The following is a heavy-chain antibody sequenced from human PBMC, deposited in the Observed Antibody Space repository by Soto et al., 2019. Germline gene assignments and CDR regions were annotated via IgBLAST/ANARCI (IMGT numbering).Heavy chain of an antibody. CDR3: ARSPEATVTAFDY. V-gene: IGHV4-31*03. Sequence: QVQLQESGPGLVKPSQTLSLTCTVSGGSISSGGYYWSWIRQHPGKGLEWIGYIYYSGSTYYNPSLKSGVTISVATSKNQFSLKLSSVTAADTAVYYCARSPEATVTAFDYWGQGTLVTVSS. CDR2: IYYSGST. J-gene: IGHJ4*02. CDR1: GGSISSGGYY. D-gene: IGHD4-17*01.